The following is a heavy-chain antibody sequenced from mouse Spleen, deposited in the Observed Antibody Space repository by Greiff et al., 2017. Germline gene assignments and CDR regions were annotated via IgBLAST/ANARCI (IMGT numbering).Heavy chain of an antibody. D-gene: IGHD1-1*01. CDR2: IDPEDGET. CDR1: GFNIKDYY. J-gene: IGHJ4*01. Sequence: VQLKQSGAELVKPGASVKLSCTASGFNIKDYYMHWVKQRTEQGLEWIGRIDPEDGETKYAPKFQGKATITADTSSNTAYLQLSSLTTEDNAVYYWARGDDYGSSPYYAMDYWGQGTSVTVSS. CDR3: ARGDDYGSSPYYAMDY. V-gene: IGHV14-2*01.